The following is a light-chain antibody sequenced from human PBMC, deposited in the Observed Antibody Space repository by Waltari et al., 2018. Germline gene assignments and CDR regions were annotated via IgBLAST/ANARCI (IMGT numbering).Light chain of an antibody. J-gene: IGLJ3*02. CDR3: TSFSTISTSL. V-gene: IGLV2-14*03. CDR1: SNDIGDYNY. Sequence: QSALTQPASVSGSPGQSITISCTGTSNDIGDYNYVSWYQHQSGKAPKLMIYDVTERPSGVSIRFSGSKSGNTASLTISGLQADDEADYYCTSFSTISTSLFGGGTKVTVL. CDR2: DVT.